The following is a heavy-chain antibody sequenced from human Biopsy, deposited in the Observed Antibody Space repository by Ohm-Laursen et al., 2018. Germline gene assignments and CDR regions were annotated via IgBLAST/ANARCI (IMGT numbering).Heavy chain of an antibody. CDR2: INPSGSTT. D-gene: IGHD6-19*01. CDR3: ARNTGWYGDLYYFDH. J-gene: IGHJ4*02. Sequence: GASVKVSCKASGYSFTSYYMHWVRQAPGQGLEWTGMINPSGSTTSYPQIFQGRVTMTRDTSKSTVYMELSSLRSADTAVYFCARNTGWYGDLYYFDHWGQGTLVTVSS. V-gene: IGHV1-46*01. CDR1: GYSFTSYY.